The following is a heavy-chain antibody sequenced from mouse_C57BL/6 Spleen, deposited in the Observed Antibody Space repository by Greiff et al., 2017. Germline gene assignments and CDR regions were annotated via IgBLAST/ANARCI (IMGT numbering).Heavy chain of an antibody. CDR2: IRNKANGYTT. V-gene: IGHV7-3*01. Sequence: EVKLVESGGGLVQPGGSLSLSCAASGFTFTDYYMSWVRQPPGKALEWVGFIRNKANGYTTEYSASVKGRFTISRDNSHSILYLQMNALRAEDSATYYCARYRDYFYAMDYWGQGTSVTVSS. CDR1: GFTFTDYY. D-gene: IGHD1-1*01. CDR3: ARYRDYFYAMDY. J-gene: IGHJ4*01.